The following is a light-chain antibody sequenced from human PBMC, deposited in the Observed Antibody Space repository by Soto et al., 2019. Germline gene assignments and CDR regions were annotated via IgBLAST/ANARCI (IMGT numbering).Light chain of an antibody. CDR2: GAS. V-gene: IGKV3-15*01. Sequence: EMVVTQSPATLSVSPGERATLSCRASQGAGSNLAWYQQKPGQAPRLLIYGASTRATVVPARFSGRGAGTEFTLTTTTLQSEDFSVFYSQQNNTWPRFPFGLGTKGYIK. J-gene: IGKJ3*01. CDR1: QGAGSN. CDR3: QQNNTWPRFP.